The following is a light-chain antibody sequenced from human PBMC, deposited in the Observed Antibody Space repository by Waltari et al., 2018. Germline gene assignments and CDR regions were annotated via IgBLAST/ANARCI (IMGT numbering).Light chain of an antibody. CDR1: TSNIGRNY. CDR2: RNN. V-gene: IGLV1-47*01. J-gene: IGLJ3*02. CDR3: ATWDGSLTAWV. Sequence: QSVLIQPPSASGTPGQRVTISCSGSTSNIGRNYVYWYQQFPGTAPKLLVYRNNERPSGVPDRISGSKSGTSASLAISGLRSEDEADYYCATWDGSLTAWVFGGGTKVTVL.